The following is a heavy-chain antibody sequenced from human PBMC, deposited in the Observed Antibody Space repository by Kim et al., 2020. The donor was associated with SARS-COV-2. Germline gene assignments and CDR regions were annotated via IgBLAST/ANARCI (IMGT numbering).Heavy chain of an antibody. Sequence: GGSLRLSCAASGFTFSSYAMHWVRQAPGKGLEWVAVISYDGSNKYYADSVKGRFTISRDNSKNTLYLQMNSLRAEDTAVYYCAREGVGATHYFDYWGQGTLVTVSS. CDR2: ISYDGSNK. J-gene: IGHJ4*02. D-gene: IGHD1-26*01. CDR1: GFTFSSYA. CDR3: AREGVGATHYFDY. V-gene: IGHV3-30-3*01.